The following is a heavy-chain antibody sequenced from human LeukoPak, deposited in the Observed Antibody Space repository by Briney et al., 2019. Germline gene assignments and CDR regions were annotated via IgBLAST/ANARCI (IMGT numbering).Heavy chain of an antibody. CDR1: GGSISSGDYY. V-gene: IGHV4-30-4*01. CDR2: IYYSGST. Sequence: PSETLSLTCTVSGGSISSGDYYWSWIRQPPGKGLEWIGYIYYSGSTYYNPSLKSRVTISVDTSKNQFSLKLSSVTAADTAVYYCARDYGYDSSGYYFDYWGQGTLVTVSS. D-gene: IGHD3-22*01. J-gene: IGHJ4*02. CDR3: ARDYGYDSSGYYFDY.